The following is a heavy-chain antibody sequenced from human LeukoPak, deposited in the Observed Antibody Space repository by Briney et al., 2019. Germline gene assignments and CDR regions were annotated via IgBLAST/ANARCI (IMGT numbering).Heavy chain of an antibody. CDR2: IYPRDGST. V-gene: IGHV1-46*01. Sequence: ASVKVSCKASGYTITNNYLHWVRQAPGQGLEWMGMIYPRDGSTSYAQNFQGRVTVTRDTSTTTVHMELRGLRSEDTAVYYCARDQEGLDYWGQGTVVTVSS. J-gene: IGHJ4*02. CDR3: ARDQEGLDY. CDR1: GYTITNNY.